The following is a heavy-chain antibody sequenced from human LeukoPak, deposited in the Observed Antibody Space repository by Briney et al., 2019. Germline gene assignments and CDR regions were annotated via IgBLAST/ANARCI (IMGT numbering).Heavy chain of an antibody. J-gene: IGHJ4*02. Sequence: GGSLRLSWAASGFTFSSYEMNLVRQAPGKGLEWVSYISSSGSTSYYADSMKGRFTSSRDNSKNTLYLQMNSLRAEDTAVYYCARRSGIAVAGAFDYWGQGTLVTVSS. CDR3: ARRSGIAVAGAFDY. CDR2: ISSSGSTS. D-gene: IGHD6-19*01. V-gene: IGHV3-48*03. CDR1: GFTFSSYE.